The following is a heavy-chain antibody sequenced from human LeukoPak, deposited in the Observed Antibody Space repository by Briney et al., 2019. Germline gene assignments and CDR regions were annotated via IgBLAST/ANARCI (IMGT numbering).Heavy chain of an antibody. Sequence: ASVKVSRKASGYTFTGYYMHWVRQAPGQGLEWMGWINPNSGGTNYAQKFQGRVTMTRDTSISTAYMELSRLRSDDTAVYYCARVPRSYRAFDIWGQGTMVTVSS. J-gene: IGHJ3*02. CDR2: INPNSGGT. V-gene: IGHV1-2*02. CDR1: GYTFTGYY. D-gene: IGHD1-26*01. CDR3: ARVPRSYRAFDI.